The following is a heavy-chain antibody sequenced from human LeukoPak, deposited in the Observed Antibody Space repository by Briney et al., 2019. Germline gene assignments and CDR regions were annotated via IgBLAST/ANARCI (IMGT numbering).Heavy chain of an antibody. J-gene: IGHJ4*02. V-gene: IGHV3-48*04. CDR2: ISSSSSTI. D-gene: IGHD2-2*01. Sequence: GGSLRLSCAASGFTFSSYSMNWVRQAPGKGLEWVSYISSSSSTIYYADSVKGRFTISRDNPKKSLFLQMNSLRAEDTAMYFCASHSVGVLPIATFDYWGQGTLVTVSS. CDR3: ASHSVGVLPIATFDY. CDR1: GFTFSSYS.